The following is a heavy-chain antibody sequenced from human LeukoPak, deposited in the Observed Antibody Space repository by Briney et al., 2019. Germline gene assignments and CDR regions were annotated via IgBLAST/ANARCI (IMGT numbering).Heavy chain of an antibody. Sequence: SETLSLTCTVSGGSISSYYWSWIRQPPGKGLEWIGYIYYSGSTNYNPSLKSRVTISVDTSKNQFSLKLSSVTAADTAVYYCARSSIVAAGSQFDYWGQGTLVTVSS. V-gene: IGHV4-59*01. CDR3: ARSSIVAAGSQFDY. D-gene: IGHD6-13*01. CDR1: GGSISSYY. J-gene: IGHJ4*02. CDR2: IYYSGST.